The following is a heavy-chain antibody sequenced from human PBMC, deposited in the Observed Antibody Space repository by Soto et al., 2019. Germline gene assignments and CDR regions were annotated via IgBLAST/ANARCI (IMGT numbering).Heavy chain of an antibody. CDR1: GGSISSGGYY. D-gene: IGHD2-15*01. CDR2: IYYSGST. J-gene: IGHJ4*02. CDR3: ARDAAFRYCSGGSCYSAYHFYY. V-gene: IGHV4-31*03. Sequence: SETLSLTCTVSGGSISSGGYYWSWIRQHPGKGLEWIGYIYYSGSTYYNPSLKSRVTISVDTSKNQFSLKLSSVTAADTAVYYCARDAAFRYCSGGSCYSAYHFYYCCQGTLVPVS.